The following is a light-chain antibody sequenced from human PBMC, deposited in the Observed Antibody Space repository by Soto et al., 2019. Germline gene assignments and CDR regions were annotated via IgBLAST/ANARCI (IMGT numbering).Light chain of an antibody. J-gene: IGKJ1*01. CDR3: QQYYSSRT. Sequence: DIVMTKSPDSLAVSLGERATINGKSSQSVFYSSNNKNYLAWYQQKPGQPPKLLIYWASTRESGVPDRFSGSGSGTDFTLTISSLQAEYVAVYYCQQYYSSRTFGQGTKVEIK. V-gene: IGKV4-1*01. CDR1: QSVFYSSNNKNY. CDR2: WAS.